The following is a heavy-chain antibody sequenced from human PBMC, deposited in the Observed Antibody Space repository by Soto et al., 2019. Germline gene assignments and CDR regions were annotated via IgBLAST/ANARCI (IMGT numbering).Heavy chain of an antibody. V-gene: IGHV4-4*02. J-gene: IGHJ5*02. Sequence: PSETLSLTCAVSGGSISSSNWWSWVRQPPGKGLEWIGEIYHSGSTNYNPSLKSRVTISVDKSKNQFSLKLSSVTAADTAVYYCARVLWFGELFSWFDPWGQGTLVTV. CDR2: IYHSGST. CDR1: GGSISSSNW. D-gene: IGHD3-10*01. CDR3: ARVLWFGELFSWFDP.